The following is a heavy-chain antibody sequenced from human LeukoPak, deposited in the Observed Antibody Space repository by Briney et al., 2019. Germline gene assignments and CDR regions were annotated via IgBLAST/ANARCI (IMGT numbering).Heavy chain of an antibody. J-gene: IGHJ4*02. D-gene: IGHD6-19*01. V-gene: IGHV4-4*02. CDR1: GGSISSSNW. Sequence: SETLSLTCAVSGGSISSSNWWSWVRQPPGKGLEWIGEIYHSGSTNYNPSLKSRVTISVDKSKNQFSLKLSSVTAADTAVYYCARGDLQWSQEYYFDYWGQGTLVTVSS. CDR3: ARGDLQWSQEYYFDY. CDR2: IYHSGST.